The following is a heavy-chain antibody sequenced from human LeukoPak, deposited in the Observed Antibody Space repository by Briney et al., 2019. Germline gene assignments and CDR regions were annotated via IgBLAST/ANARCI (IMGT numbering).Heavy chain of an antibody. J-gene: IGHJ4*02. CDR2: ISGSGGST. CDR1: GFTFSSYA. Sequence: PGGSLRLSCAASGFTFSSYAMSWVRQAPGKGLEWVSAISGSGGSTYYADSVKGRFTISRDNSKNTLYLQMNSLRAEDTAVYYCAKGTVFYYDSSGFYHFDYWGQGTLVTVSS. V-gene: IGHV3-23*01. CDR3: AKGTVFYYDSSGFYHFDY. D-gene: IGHD3-22*01.